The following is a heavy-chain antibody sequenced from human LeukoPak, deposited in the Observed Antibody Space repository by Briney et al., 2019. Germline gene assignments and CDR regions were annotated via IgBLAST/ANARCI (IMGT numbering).Heavy chain of an antibody. D-gene: IGHD3-10*01. CDR1: GGSVSPYY. Sequence: SETLSLTCTVSGGSVSPYYWSWIRQPPGKGLEWIGYVFYTGSTTYSPSLKSRVTMSIDTSKRHFSLNLRSATAAVTAVYYCTRDFGPSRGFDYWGRGTLVTVSS. CDR2: VFYTGST. V-gene: IGHV4-59*02. J-gene: IGHJ4*02. CDR3: TRDFGPSRGFDY.